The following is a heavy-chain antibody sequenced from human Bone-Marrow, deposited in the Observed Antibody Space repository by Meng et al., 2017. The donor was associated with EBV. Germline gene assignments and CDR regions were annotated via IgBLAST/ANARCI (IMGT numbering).Heavy chain of an antibody. CDR1: GYTFTSYY. CDR3: ARVRAVADQRGSFDY. J-gene: IGHJ4*02. CDR2: INPSGGST. D-gene: IGHD6-19*01. V-gene: IGHV1-46*01. Sequence: VALVKSWVEGKEAGASVTVFCKASGYTFTSYYMHWVRQAPGQGLEWMGIINPSGGSTSYAQKFQGRVTMTRDTSTSTVYMELSSLRSEDTAVYYCARVRAVADQRGSFDYWGQGTLVTVSS.